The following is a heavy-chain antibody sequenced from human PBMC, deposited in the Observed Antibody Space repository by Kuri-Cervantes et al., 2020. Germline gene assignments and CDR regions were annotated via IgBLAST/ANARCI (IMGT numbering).Heavy chain of an antibody. CDR3: AKEGDYGDYVDY. D-gene: IGHD4-17*01. Sequence: GESLKISCAASGFTFSRYAIHWIRQAPGKGLEWVADISSDGSNRYYADSVKGRFTISRDNSKNTLYLQMNSLRAEDTAVYYCAKEGDYGDYVDYWGQGTLVTVSS. J-gene: IGHJ4*02. V-gene: IGHV3-30-3*01. CDR1: GFTFSRYA. CDR2: ISSDGSNR.